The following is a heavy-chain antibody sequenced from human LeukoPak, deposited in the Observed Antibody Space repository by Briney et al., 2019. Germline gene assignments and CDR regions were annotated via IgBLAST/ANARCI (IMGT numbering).Heavy chain of an antibody. CDR2: ISSSSSYI. CDR1: GFTFSSYS. Sequence: WGSLRLSCAASGFTFSSYSMNWVRQAPGKGLEWVSSISSSSSYIYYADSVKGRFTISRDNAKNSLYLQMNSLRAEDTAVYYCARERREDYYMDVWGKGTTVTVSS. J-gene: IGHJ6*03. V-gene: IGHV3-21*01. D-gene: IGHD1-26*01. CDR3: ARERREDYYMDV.